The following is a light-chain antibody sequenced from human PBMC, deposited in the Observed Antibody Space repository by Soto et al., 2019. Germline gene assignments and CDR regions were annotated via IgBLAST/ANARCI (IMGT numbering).Light chain of an antibody. V-gene: IGLV2-14*01. CDR1: SSDVGGYKF. Sequence: QSALTQPASVSGSPGQSITISCTGTSSDVGGYKFVSWYQQHPGKAPKLMIYEVSNRPSGVSNRFSGSKSGNTASLTISGLQAEDEGDYYCSSHATSSTRVFGGGTQLTVL. CDR3: SSHATSSTRV. J-gene: IGLJ3*02. CDR2: EVS.